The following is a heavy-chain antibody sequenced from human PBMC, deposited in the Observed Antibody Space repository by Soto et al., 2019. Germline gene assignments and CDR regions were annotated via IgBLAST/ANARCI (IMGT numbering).Heavy chain of an antibody. V-gene: IGHV3-30-3*01. CDR2: ISYDGSNK. J-gene: IGHJ4*02. D-gene: IGHD4-17*01. CDR3: ARAPSRTTVVSVDY. Sequence: PGGSLRLACAACGFTFSSYAMHWVRQAPSKGLEWVAVISYDGSNKYYADSVKGRFTISRDNSKNTLYLQMNSLRAEDTAVYYCARAPSRTTVVSVDYWGQRTLVTVSS. CDR1: GFTFSSYA.